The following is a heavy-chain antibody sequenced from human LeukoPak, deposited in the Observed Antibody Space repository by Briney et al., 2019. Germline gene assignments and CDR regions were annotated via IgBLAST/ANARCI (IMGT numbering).Heavy chain of an antibody. Sequence: GASVKVSCKASGGTFSSYAISWVRQAPGKGLAWMGRIIPIFGIANYAQKFQGRVTITANKSTITAYMELSSLRSEDTAVYYCARAYSSGWYFLGYWGQGTLVTVSS. CDR1: GGTFSSYA. V-gene: IGHV1-69*04. J-gene: IGHJ4*02. CDR3: ARAYSSGWYFLGY. CDR2: IIPIFGIA. D-gene: IGHD6-19*01.